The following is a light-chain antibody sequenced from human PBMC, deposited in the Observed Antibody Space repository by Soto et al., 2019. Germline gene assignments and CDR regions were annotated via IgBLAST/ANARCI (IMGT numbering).Light chain of an antibody. CDR1: QVISTS. CDR3: LQHHSYPWT. CDR2: AAS. J-gene: IGKJ1*01. V-gene: IGKV1-9*01. Sequence: DIQLTQAPSFLSPSMGESVTITCRASQVISTSLAWYQVKPGKAPKLLIYAASTLESGVPSRFSATVSGTEFSLTITSLQPEDFVTYYCLQHHSYPWTFGQGTKVDIK.